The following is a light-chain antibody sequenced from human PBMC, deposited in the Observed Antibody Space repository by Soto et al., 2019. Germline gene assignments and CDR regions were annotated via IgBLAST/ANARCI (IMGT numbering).Light chain of an antibody. CDR1: SSNIGAGYD. Sequence: QAVVTQPPSVSGAPGQRVTISCTGSSSNIGAGYDVHWYQQLPGTAPILLIYGNSNRPSGVPDRFSGSKSGTSASLAITGXXXXXXXXYYCQSYDSSLSGVVFGGGTK. V-gene: IGLV1-40*01. J-gene: IGLJ2*01. CDR3: QSYDSSLSGVV. CDR2: GNS.